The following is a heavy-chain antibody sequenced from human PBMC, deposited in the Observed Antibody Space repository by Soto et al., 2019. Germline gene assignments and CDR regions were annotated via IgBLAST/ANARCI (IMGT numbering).Heavy chain of an antibody. V-gene: IGHV4-59*01. CDR1: GGSISSYY. CDR2: IYYSGST. CDR3: ARSYRRYCSGGSCYSYYYSYMDV. D-gene: IGHD2-15*01. Sequence: QVQLQESGPGLVKPSETLSLTCTVSGGSISSYYWSWIRQPPGKGLEWIGYIYYSGSTNYNPSLKSRVPIPVDTPDTQFSVKLSSVTAADTAVYYCARSYRRYCSGGSCYSYYYSYMDVWGKGTTVTVSS. J-gene: IGHJ6*03.